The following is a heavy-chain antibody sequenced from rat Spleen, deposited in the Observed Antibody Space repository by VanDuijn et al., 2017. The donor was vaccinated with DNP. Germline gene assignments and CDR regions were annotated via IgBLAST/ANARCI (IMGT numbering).Heavy chain of an antibody. D-gene: IGHD1-11*01. CDR3: SRYGGYSALDA. Sequence: QVQLKESGPGMVQPSQTLSLTCTVPGFSLTDYSVHWVRQPPGKVLEWIAAISSGGSTYYNSALKSRLSISRDTSKSQVFLKMNSLQTEDTAIYYCSRYGGYSALDAWGQGTSVTVSS. CDR2: ISSGGST. V-gene: IGHV2-19*01. CDR1: GFSLTDYS. J-gene: IGHJ4*01.